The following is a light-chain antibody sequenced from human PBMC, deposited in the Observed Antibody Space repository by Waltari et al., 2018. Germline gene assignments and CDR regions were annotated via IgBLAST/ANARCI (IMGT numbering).Light chain of an antibody. CDR2: RNN. J-gene: IGLJ3*02. V-gene: IGLV10-54*04. Sequence: QAGLTQPPSVSKGLRQTATLTCTGNRNNVRNQGPAWLQQHQGHPPKLLTYRNNNRPSGISERFSASRSGNTASLNITGLQPEDEADYYCSAWDSSLSAWVFGGGTKLTVL. CDR1: RNNVRNQG. CDR3: SAWDSSLSAWV.